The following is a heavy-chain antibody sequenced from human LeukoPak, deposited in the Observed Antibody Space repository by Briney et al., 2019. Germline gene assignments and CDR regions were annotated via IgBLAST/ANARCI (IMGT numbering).Heavy chain of an antibody. V-gene: IGHV3-23*01. D-gene: IGHD2-15*01. CDR2: ISSSDSTST. J-gene: IGHJ4*02. CDR1: GFTFSSST. CDR3: VKVVQGYCSGNAGNLRFFDF. Sequence: GGSLRLSCVVSGFTFSSSTMSWVRQAPGKGLEWVSGISSSDSTSTWYADSVKRRITISTDQSKNTLFLQMNSLGAEDTAIYYCVKVVQGYCSGNAGNLRFFDFWGQETLVTVSS.